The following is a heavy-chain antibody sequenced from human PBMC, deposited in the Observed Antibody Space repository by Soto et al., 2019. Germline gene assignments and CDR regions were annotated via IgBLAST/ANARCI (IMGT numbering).Heavy chain of an antibody. CDR1: GYTFTSYY. Sequence: ASVKVSCKASGYTFTSYYMHWVRQAPGQGLEWMGIINPSGGSTSYAQKFQGRVTITRDMSTSTAYMELSSLRSEDTAVYYCAADGYYYDSSGYSRWLDYWGQGTLVTVSS. CDR2: INPSGGST. J-gene: IGHJ4*02. D-gene: IGHD3-22*01. CDR3: AADGYYYDSSGYSRWLDY. V-gene: IGHV1-46*01.